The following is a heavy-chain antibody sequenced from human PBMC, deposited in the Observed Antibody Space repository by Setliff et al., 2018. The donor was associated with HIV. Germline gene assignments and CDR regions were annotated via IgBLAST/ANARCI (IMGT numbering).Heavy chain of an antibody. Sequence: SETLSLTCTVSGGSISSRTYYWGCIRQPPGKGLEWIGSIYYSGTTYYNPSLKSRVTISVDTSKNQFSLKLSSVTAADTAVYYCARGGAGDPRKQQLAWYYGIDVWGQGTTVTVSS. CDR1: GGSISSRTYY. J-gene: IGHJ6*02. V-gene: IGHV4-39*07. D-gene: IGHD6-13*01. CDR3: ARGGAGDPRKQQLAWYYGIDV. CDR2: IYYSGTT.